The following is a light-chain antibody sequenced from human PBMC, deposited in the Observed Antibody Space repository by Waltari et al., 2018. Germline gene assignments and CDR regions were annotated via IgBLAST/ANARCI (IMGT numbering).Light chain of an antibody. J-gene: IGLJ2*01. CDR3: SSYISSSTLEL. Sequence: QSALTQPASVSGSPGQSITIPCTGTSSDVVGYNYVSSYQQHPGKAPKLIIYDVSNRPSGVSNRFSGSKSGNTASLTISGLQAEDEADYYCSSYISSSTLELFGGGTSLTVL. CDR2: DVS. V-gene: IGLV2-14*03. CDR1: SSDVVGYNY.